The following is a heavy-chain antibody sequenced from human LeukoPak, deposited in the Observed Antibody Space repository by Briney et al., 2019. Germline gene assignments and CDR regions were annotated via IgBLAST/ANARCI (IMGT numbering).Heavy chain of an antibody. V-gene: IGHV4-39*01. J-gene: IGHJ4*02. Sequence: SETLSLTCTVSGGSIRSSYYYWGWIRQPPGKGLEWIGSIYDSGSTYYNPSLKSRVTISVDTSKNQFSLKLSSVTAADTAVYYCARYASPYYYDSSGEYYFDYWGQGTLVTVSS. D-gene: IGHD3-22*01. CDR3: ARYASPYYYDSSGEYYFDY. CDR2: IYDSGST. CDR1: GGSIRSSYYY.